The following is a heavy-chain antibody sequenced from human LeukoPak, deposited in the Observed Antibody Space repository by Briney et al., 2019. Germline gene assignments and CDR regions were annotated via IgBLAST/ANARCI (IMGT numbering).Heavy chain of an antibody. V-gene: IGHV3-23*01. CDR2: ISGSGGST. J-gene: IGHJ6*03. CDR3: AKDPLSYYYYYYMDV. Sequence: VGSLRRSCAASGFTFSSYAMSWVRQAPGKGLEWVSAISGSGGSTYYADSVKGRFTISRDNSKNTLYLQMNSLRAEDTAVYYCAKDPLSYYYYYYMDVWGKGTTVTVSS. CDR1: GFTFSSYA.